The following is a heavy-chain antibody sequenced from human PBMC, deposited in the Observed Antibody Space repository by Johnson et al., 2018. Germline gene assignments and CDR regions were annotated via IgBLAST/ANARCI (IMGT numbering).Heavy chain of an antibody. Sequence: QVQLQQWGAGLLKPSETLSLTCVVYGGSFSGYSWTWIRQPPGKGLEWIGEISHGGSTNYNPPLKSRVSISVDTSSTLFSLELSSVPAADTAVYYCARGWYPDGIDVWGEGTTVTVSS. D-gene: IGHD1-14*01. CDR2: ISHGGST. CDR1: GGSFSGYS. V-gene: IGHV4-34*01. CDR3: ARGWYPDGIDV. J-gene: IGHJ6*04.